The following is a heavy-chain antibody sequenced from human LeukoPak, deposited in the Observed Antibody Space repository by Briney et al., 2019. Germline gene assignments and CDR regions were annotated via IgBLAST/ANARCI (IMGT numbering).Heavy chain of an antibody. CDR1: GGSIRSYY. J-gene: IGHJ4*02. V-gene: IGHV4-59*01. CDR3: ARGVRGANPDY. Sequence: PSETLSLTCTVSGGSIRSYYWTWIRQPPGKGLEWIGFIYYSGSTSYNPSLRSRVTISGDTSRNQISLKPTSVTAADTAVYYCARGVRGANPDYWGQGTLVTVSS. CDR2: IYYSGST. D-gene: IGHD3-10*01.